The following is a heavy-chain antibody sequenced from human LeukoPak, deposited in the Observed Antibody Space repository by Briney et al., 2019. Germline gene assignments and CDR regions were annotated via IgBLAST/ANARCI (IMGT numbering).Heavy chain of an antibody. Sequence: ASVKVSCKASGYTFTVYYMHWVRQAPGQGLEWVGRINPNSGDTKYAQNFQGRVTMTRDTSIDTAYMDLSRLRSDDTAVYYCARLSSGWSEPQHWGQGTLVTVSS. CDR3: ARLSSGWSEPQH. V-gene: IGHV1-2*02. J-gene: IGHJ1*01. CDR2: INPNSGDT. CDR1: GYTFTVYY. D-gene: IGHD6-19*01.